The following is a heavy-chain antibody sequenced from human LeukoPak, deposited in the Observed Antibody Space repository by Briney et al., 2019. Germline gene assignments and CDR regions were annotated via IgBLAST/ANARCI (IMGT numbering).Heavy chain of an antibody. CDR1: GGSFSGYY. J-gene: IGHJ4*02. Sequence: KPSETLSLTCAVYGGSFSGYYWSWIRQPPGKGLEWIGEINHSGSTNYNPSLKSRVTISVDTSKNQFSLKLSSVTAADTAVYYCARRELLRPFDYWGQGTLVTVSS. CDR3: ARRELLRPFDY. V-gene: IGHV4-34*01. D-gene: IGHD1-26*01. CDR2: INHSGST.